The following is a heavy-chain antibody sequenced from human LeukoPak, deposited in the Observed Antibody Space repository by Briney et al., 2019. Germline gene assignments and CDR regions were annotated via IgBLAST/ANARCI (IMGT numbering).Heavy chain of an antibody. CDR2: IYYTGNT. Sequence: PSETLSLTCTVSGGSISSSSYYWGWIRQPPGKGLEWIGSIYYTGNTYYNPSLKSRVTISVDTSKNQFSLKLSSVTAADTTVYYCPRLVRSATYPTGAHLGDYAYGMDVWAQGTTVNVSS. V-gene: IGHV4-39*01. CDR3: PRLVRSATYPTGAHLGDYAYGMDV. J-gene: IGHJ6*02. CDR1: GGSISSSSYY. D-gene: IGHD3-16*01.